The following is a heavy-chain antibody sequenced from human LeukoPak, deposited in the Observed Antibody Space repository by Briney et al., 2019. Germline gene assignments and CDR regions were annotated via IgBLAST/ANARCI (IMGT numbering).Heavy chain of an antibody. D-gene: IGHD6-13*01. CDR1: GYTFTSYG. V-gene: IGHV1-69*05. J-gene: IGHJ5*02. CDR3: ARVEGSAALHLGWFDP. CDR2: IIPIFGTA. Sequence: ASVKVSCKASGYTFTSYGISWVRQAPGQRLEWRGGIIPIFGTANYAQKFQGRVTITTDESTSTAYMELSSLRSEDTAVYYCARVEGSAALHLGWFDPWGQGTLVTVSS.